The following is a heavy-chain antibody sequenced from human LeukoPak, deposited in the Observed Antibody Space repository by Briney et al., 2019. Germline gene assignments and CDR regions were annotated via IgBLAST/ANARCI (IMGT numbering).Heavy chain of an antibody. CDR2: ISGNGGST. Sequence: PGGSLRLSCSASGVIISNYAMHWVRQAPGKGLEYVSAISGNGGSTYYADSVKGRFTISRDNSKNTLYLQMSRLRAEDTAIYHCVKDLYKGDSSSWYYFDYWGQGTLVTVSS. D-gene: IGHD6-13*01. CDR1: GVIISNYA. CDR3: VKDLYKGDSSSWYYFDY. V-gene: IGHV3-64D*06. J-gene: IGHJ4*02.